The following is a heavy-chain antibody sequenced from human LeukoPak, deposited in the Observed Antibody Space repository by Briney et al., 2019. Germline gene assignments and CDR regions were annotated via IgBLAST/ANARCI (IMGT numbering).Heavy chain of an antibody. J-gene: IGHJ4*02. CDR1: GGSVSSGDYY. V-gene: IGHV4-30-4*01. CDR3: ARMHASGRYDDY. D-gene: IGHD6-19*01. Sequence: PSETLSLTCTVSGGSVSSGDYYWSWIRQPPGKGLEWIGYIYYSGSTYYNPSLKSRITISVDTSKNQFSLKLSSVTAADTAVYYCARMHASGRYDDYWGQGTLVTVSS. CDR2: IYYSGST.